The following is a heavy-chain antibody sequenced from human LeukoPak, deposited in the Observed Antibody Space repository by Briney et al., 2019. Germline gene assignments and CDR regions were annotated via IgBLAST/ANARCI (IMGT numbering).Heavy chain of an antibody. Sequence: GGSLRLSCAASGFTFSSYAMSWVRQAPGKGLEWVSGISGGGVITDYADPVKGRVTISRDNSKNTLYLQMNSLRAEDTAVYYCAKSDGGNYLEALDRWGQGTLVTVSS. CDR1: GFTFSSYA. J-gene: IGHJ5*02. D-gene: IGHD1-26*01. CDR3: AKSDGGNYLEALDR. V-gene: IGHV3-23*01. CDR2: ISGGGVIT.